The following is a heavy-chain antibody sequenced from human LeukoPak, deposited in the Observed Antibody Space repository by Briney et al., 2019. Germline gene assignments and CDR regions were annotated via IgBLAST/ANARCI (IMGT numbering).Heavy chain of an antibody. D-gene: IGHD3-3*01. Sequence: SETLSLTCTVSGGSISSYYWSWIRQPPGKGLEWIGYIYYSGSTNYNPSLKSRVTISVDTSKNQFSLKLSSVTAADTAVYYCARLNAVDGYYDFWSGYYFYFDYWGQGTLVTVSS. J-gene: IGHJ4*02. V-gene: IGHV4-59*08. CDR1: GGSISSYY. CDR3: ARLNAVDGYYDFWSGYYFYFDY. CDR2: IYYSGST.